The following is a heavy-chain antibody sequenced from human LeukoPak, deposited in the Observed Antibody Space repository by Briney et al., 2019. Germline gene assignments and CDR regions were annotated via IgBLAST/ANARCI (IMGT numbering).Heavy chain of an antibody. CDR1: GFNFNTYW. CDR2: IKQDGSEK. D-gene: IGHD3-10*01. Sequence: GGSLRLSCAASGFNFNTYWMGWVRQAPGRGLEWVANIKQDGSEKFYVDSLKGRFTISRDNAKNSLYLQMSSLRAEDTAVYYCARDAYEASGSYFPYYFDCWGQGTLVTVSS. V-gene: IGHV3-7*01. J-gene: IGHJ4*02. CDR3: ARDAYEASGSYFPYYFDC.